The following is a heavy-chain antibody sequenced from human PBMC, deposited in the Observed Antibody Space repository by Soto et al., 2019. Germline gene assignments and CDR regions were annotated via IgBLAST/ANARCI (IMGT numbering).Heavy chain of an antibody. D-gene: IGHD3-10*01. J-gene: IGHJ6*02. V-gene: IGHV1-24*01. Sequence: ASVKVSCKVSGYTLTELSMHCVRQAPGKGLEWMGGFDPEDGETIYAQKFQGRVTMTEDTSTDTAYMELSSLRSEDTAVYYCARGGSGSEYYYYYYGMDVWXQGTTVTVSS. CDR3: ARGGSGSEYYYYYYGMDV. CDR1: GYTLTELS. CDR2: FDPEDGET.